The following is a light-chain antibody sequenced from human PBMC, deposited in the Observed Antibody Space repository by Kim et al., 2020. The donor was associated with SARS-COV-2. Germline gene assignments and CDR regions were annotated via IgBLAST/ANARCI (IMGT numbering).Light chain of an antibody. J-gene: IGLJ1*01. Sequence: SVSPGQTARITCSGDKLRNKYASWYQQKPCQSPVLVIYQDQKRPSGIPERFSGSNSGNTATLTITGTQAMDEADYYCQAWDRNTGVFGTGTKVTVL. CDR2: QDQ. CDR3: QAWDRNTGV. V-gene: IGLV3-1*01. CDR1: KLRNKY.